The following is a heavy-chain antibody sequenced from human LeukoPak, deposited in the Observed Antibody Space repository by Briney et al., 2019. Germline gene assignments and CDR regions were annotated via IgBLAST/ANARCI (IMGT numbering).Heavy chain of an antibody. D-gene: IGHD5-18*01. V-gene: IGHV3-48*03. CDR1: GFTFSSYE. Sequence: PGGSLRLSCAASGFTFSSYEMNWVRQAPGKGLEWVSYISSSGSTIYCADSVKGRFTISRDNAKNSLYLQMNSLRAEDTAVYYCAREGYSYAVDYWGQGTLVTVSS. CDR2: ISSSGSTI. J-gene: IGHJ4*02. CDR3: AREGYSYAVDY.